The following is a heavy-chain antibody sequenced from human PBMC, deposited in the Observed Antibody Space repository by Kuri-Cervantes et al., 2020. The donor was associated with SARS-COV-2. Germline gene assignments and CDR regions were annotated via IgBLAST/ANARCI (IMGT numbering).Heavy chain of an antibody. CDR3: AKHAPPTGIVVVPAAIYYGMTS. V-gene: IGHV5-10-1*01. J-gene: IGHJ6*02. D-gene: IGHD2-2*01. CDR2: IDPRDSYT. CDR1: GYSFTNFW. Sequence: GGSLRLSCKGSGYSFTNFWISWVRQMPGKGLEWMGNIDPRDSYTNYSPSFQGHVTISADKSISTAYLQWSSLRASDTAVYFCAKHAPPTGIVVVPAAIYYGMTSGAKGPRSPSP.